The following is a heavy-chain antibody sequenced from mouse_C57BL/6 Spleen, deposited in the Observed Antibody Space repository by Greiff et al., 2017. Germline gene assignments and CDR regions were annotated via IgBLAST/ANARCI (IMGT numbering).Heavy chain of an antibody. J-gene: IGHJ3*01. CDR2: IYPGDGDT. CDR3: ARGDGYYVGFAY. Sequence: QVQLKESGPELVKPGASVKISCKASGYAFSSSWMNWVKQRPGKGLEWIGRIYPGDGDTNYNGKFKGKATLTADKSSSTAYMQLSSLTSEDSAVYFCARGDGYYVGFAYWGQGTLVTVSA. D-gene: IGHD2-3*01. V-gene: IGHV1-82*01. CDR1: GYAFSSSW.